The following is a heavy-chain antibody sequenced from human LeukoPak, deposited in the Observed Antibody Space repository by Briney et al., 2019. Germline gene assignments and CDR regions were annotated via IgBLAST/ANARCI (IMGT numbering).Heavy chain of an antibody. J-gene: IGHJ4*02. D-gene: IGHD3-22*01. CDR3: ARAQRGKYYSSGYGVFDY. V-gene: IGHV4-39*01. CDR1: GGSISSSSYY. Sequence: SETLSLTCTVSGGSISSSSYYWGWIRQPPGKGLEWIGSIYYSGSTYYNPSLTSRVTISVDTSKNQFSLKLSSVTAADTAVYYCARAQRGKYYSSGYGVFDYWGQGTLVTVSS. CDR2: IYYSGST.